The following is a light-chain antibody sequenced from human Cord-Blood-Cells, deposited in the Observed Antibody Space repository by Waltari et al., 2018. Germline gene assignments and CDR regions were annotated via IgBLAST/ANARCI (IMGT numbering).Light chain of an antibody. CDR3: QVWDSSSDHWV. CDR2: DDS. V-gene: IGLV3-21*03. CDR1: NIGSKS. Sequence: SYVLTQPPSVSVAPGKTARITCGGNNIGSKSVHWYQQKPGQAPVLGVYDDSDRPSGIPERFSGSNSGNTATLTIRRVEAGDEADYSCQVWDSSSDHWVFGGGTKLTVL. J-gene: IGLJ3*02.